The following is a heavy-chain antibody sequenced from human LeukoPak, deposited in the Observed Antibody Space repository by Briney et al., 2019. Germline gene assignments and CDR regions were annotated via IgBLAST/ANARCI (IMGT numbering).Heavy chain of an antibody. CDR3: AELGITMIGGV. D-gene: IGHD3-10*02. CDR1: GFTFSSYS. J-gene: IGHJ6*04. V-gene: IGHV3-21*01. Sequence: GSLRLPCAASGFTFSSYSMNWVRQAPGKGLEWVSSISSSSSYIYYADSVKGRFTISRDNAKNSLYLQMNSLRAEDTAVYYCAELGITMIGGVWGKGTTVTISS. CDR2: ISSSSSYI.